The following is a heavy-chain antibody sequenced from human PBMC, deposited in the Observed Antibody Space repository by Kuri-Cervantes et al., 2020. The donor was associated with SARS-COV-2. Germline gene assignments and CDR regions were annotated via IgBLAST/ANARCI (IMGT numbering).Heavy chain of an antibody. Sequence: GGSLRLSCAASGFTFDDYTMHWVRQAPGKGLEWVSLISWDGGSTYYADSVKGRFTISRDNSKNSLHLQMNSLRTEDTALYFCAKEWPTGDGLGFDYWGQGTLVTVSS. CDR2: ISWDGGST. V-gene: IGHV3-43*01. CDR3: AKEWPTGDGLGFDY. D-gene: IGHD7-27*01. CDR1: GFTFDDYT. J-gene: IGHJ4*02.